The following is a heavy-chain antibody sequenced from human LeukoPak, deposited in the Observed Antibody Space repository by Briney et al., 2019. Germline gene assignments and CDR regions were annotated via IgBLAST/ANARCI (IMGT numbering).Heavy chain of an antibody. Sequence: ASVKVSCKSSGYTFTGYYLHWVRQAPGQGLEWMGWINPNTGGTTYAVKVQGRVTMTRDTSMSTAYMELNRLRSDDTAMYFCARGYDFWSAPDAFDIWGQGTMVTVSS. CDR1: GYTFTGYY. D-gene: IGHD3-3*01. CDR2: INPNTGGT. CDR3: ARGYDFWSAPDAFDI. J-gene: IGHJ3*02. V-gene: IGHV1-2*02.